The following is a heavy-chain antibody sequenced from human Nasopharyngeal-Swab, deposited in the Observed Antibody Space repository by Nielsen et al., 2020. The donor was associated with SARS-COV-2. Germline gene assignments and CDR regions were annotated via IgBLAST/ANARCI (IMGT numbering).Heavy chain of an antibody. V-gene: IGHV1-2*02. CDR1: GYTFTGYY. CDR2: INPNSGGT. D-gene: IGHD7-27*01. CDR3: ARDDLTAYDAFDI. Sequence: ASVTVSCKASGYTFTGYYMHWVRQAPGQGLEWMGWINPNSGGTNYAQKFQGRVTMTRDTSISTAYMELSRLRSDDTAVYDCARDDLTAYDAFDIWGQGTMVTVSS. J-gene: IGHJ3*02.